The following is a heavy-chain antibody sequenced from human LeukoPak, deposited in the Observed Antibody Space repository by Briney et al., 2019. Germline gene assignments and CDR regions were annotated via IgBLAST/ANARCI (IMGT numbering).Heavy chain of an antibody. CDR3: AKEVDCPSDCLFFHS. J-gene: IGHJ4*02. D-gene: IGHD2-21*02. CDR2: ISWDGSNT. CDR1: GFTFNEYT. V-gene: IGHV3-43*01. Sequence: RGSLRLSCVVSGFTFNEYTMHWVRQAPGKGLEWVSLISWDGSNTYYADSVKGRFTISRDNSKNSLYLQMNSLRTEDTALYYCAKEVDCPSDCLFFHSWGQGTLVTVSS.